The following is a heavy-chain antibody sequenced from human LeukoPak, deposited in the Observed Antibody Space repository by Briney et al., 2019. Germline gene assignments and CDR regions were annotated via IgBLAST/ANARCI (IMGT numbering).Heavy chain of an antibody. CDR2: ISSSSSYI. CDR1: GFTFSSYS. CDR3: ARSLFWIGYDYIWGSYRSQGFDY. D-gene: IGHD3-16*02. V-gene: IGHV3-21*01. J-gene: IGHJ4*02. Sequence: GGSLRLSCAASGFTFSSYSMNWVRQAPGKGLEWVSSISSSSSYIYYADSVKGRFTISRDNAKNSLYLQMNSLRAEDTAVYYCARSLFWIGYDYIWGSYRSQGFDYWGQGTLVTVSS.